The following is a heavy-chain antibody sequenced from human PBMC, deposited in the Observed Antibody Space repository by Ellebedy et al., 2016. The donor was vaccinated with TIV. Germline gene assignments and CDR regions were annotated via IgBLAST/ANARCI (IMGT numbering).Heavy chain of an antibody. Sequence: ASVKVSCXASGYTFTSYGISWVRQAPGQGLEWMGWISAYNGNTNYAQKLQGRVTMTTDTSTSTAYMELRSLRSDDTAVYYCAKEGRSLRYFDWLLYPTYYFDYWGQGTLFTVSS. J-gene: IGHJ4*02. CDR2: ISAYNGNT. D-gene: IGHD3-9*01. CDR1: GYTFTSYG. V-gene: IGHV1-18*01. CDR3: AKEGRSLRYFDWLLYPTYYFDY.